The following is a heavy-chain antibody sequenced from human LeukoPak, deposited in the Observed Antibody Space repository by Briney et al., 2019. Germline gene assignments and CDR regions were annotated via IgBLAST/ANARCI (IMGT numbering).Heavy chain of an antibody. CDR1: GFIVNDNY. CDR2: IYSGDVT. V-gene: IGHV3-66*02. D-gene: IGHD5-18*01. CDR3: ARARGYTYGYIDY. Sequence: GGSLRLSCAASGFIVNDNYMGWVRQAPGKGLEWVSVIYSGDVTFYADSVKGRFTISRDKSKNTLYLQMNSLRPEDTAVYYCARARGYTYGYIDYWGQGTLVTLSS. J-gene: IGHJ4*02.